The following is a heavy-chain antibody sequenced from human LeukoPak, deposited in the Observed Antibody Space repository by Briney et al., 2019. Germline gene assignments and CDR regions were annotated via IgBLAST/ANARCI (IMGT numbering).Heavy chain of an antibody. V-gene: IGHV3-9*01. Sequence: GGSLRLSCAASGFTFDDYAMHWVRQAPGKGLEWVSGISWNSGSIGYADSVKGRFTISRDNAKNSLYLQMNSLRAEDTALYYCAKAQSYYGVTVANWFDPWGQGTLVTVSS. CDR2: ISWNSGSI. CDR1: GFTFDDYA. D-gene: IGHD4-17*01. CDR3: AKAQSYYGVTVANWFDP. J-gene: IGHJ5*02.